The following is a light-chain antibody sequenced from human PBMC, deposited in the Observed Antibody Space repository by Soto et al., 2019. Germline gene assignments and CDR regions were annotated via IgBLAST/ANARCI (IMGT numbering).Light chain of an antibody. CDR2: GAS. Sequence: EIVLTQSPGTLSLSPGERATLSCRASQSASSNNLAWYQQKPGQAPRLLIYGASSRATGIPDRFSGSGSGTDFTLTISRLEPEDFEVYYCQQYGTSPLYIFGQGTKLEIK. J-gene: IGKJ2*01. CDR1: QSASSNN. CDR3: QQYGTSPLYI. V-gene: IGKV3-20*01.